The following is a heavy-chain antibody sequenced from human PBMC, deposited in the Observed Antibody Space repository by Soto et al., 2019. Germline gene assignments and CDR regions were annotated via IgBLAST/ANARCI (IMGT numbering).Heavy chain of an antibody. Sequence: GGSLRLSCAASGFTVSSNYMSWVRQAPGKGLEWVSVIYSGGSTYYADSVKGQFTISRDNSKNTLYLQMNSLRAEDTAVYYCARVADSSSSGYYFDYWGQGTLVTVSS. D-gene: IGHD6-6*01. J-gene: IGHJ4*02. V-gene: IGHV3-53*01. CDR2: IYSGGST. CDR3: ARVADSSSSGYYFDY. CDR1: GFTVSSNY.